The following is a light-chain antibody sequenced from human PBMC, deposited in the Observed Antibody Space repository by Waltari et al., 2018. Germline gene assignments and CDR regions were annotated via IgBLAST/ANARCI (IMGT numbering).Light chain of an antibody. CDR3: QHYLRLPAT. CDR2: GAS. CDR1: QSVTRT. Sequence: EIGLTQSPGTLSLSPGERATFSCRASQSVTRTLAWYQQKPGQAPRLLIYGASNRATGIPDRFSGSGSGTDFSLTISRLEPEDFAVYYCQHYLRLPATFGQGTKVEIK. V-gene: IGKV3-20*01. J-gene: IGKJ1*01.